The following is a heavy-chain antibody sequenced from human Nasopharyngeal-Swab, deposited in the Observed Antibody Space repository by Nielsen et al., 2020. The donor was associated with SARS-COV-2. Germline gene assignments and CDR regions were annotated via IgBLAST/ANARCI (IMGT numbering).Heavy chain of an antibody. CDR1: GFTFSDYY. D-gene: IGHD1-26*01. V-gene: IGHV3-11*04. Sequence: GESLKISCAASGFTFSDYYMSWIRQAPGKGLEYISYISGSGGTIYYGDSMKGRFTISRDNAKNSLYLQMNSLRDEDTAVYYCARDVGIVGATLDNWGQGTLVTVSS. CDR3: ARDVGIVGATLDN. J-gene: IGHJ4*02. CDR2: ISGSGGTI.